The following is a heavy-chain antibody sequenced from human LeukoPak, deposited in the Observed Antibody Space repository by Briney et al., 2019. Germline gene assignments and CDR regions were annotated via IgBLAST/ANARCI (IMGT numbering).Heavy chain of an antibody. CDR2: INSDGSST. V-gene: IGHV3-74*01. CDR1: GFTFSSYW. Sequence: GGSLRLSCAASGFTFSSYWMHWVRQAPGKGLVWVSRINSDGSSTSYADSVKGRFTISRDNAKNTLYLQMNSLRAEDTAVYYCARQPRIAAWAFDIWGQGTMVTVSS. D-gene: IGHD6-13*01. J-gene: IGHJ3*02. CDR3: ARQPRIAAWAFDI.